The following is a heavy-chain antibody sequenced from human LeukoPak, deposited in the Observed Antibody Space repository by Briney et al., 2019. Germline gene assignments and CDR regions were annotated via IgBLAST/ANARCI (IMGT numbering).Heavy chain of an antibody. D-gene: IGHD2/OR15-2a*01. CDR2: INQDGSEK. CDR3: ANNRASLDY. V-gene: IGHV3-7*02. CDR1: GFTFSNSG. J-gene: IGHJ4*02. Sequence: PGGSLRLSCAASGFTFSNSGMSWVRQAPGKRLEWVANINQDGSEKNCVDSVKGRFTISRDNAKNSLYLQMNSLRAEDTAVYYGANNRASLDYWGQGTLVTVSS.